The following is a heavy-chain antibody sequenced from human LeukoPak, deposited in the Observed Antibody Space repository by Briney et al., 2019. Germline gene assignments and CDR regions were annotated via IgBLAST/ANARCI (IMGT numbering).Heavy chain of an antibody. CDR3: TTDLGTYYHGSQRLIPIDY. CDR1: GFTFTNTW. CDR2: IKSKTDGETT. Sequence: GGSLRLSCVDSGFTFTNTWMSWVRQAPGKGLEWIGRIKSKTDGETTNYAEPVRGRFTISRDDSKSAVYLQMNSLKIEDTAVYYCTTDLGTYYHGSQRLIPIDYWGQGTLVTVSS. J-gene: IGHJ4*02. V-gene: IGHV3-15*01. D-gene: IGHD3-10*01.